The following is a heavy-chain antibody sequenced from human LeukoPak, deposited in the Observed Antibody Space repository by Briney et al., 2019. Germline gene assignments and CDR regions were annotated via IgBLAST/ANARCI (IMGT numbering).Heavy chain of an antibody. V-gene: IGHV4-34*01. D-gene: IGHD2-2*01. Sequence: PSETLSLTCAVYGGSFSGYYWSWIRQPPGKGLEWIGEINHSGSTNYNPSLKSRVTISVDTSKNQFSLKLSSVTAADTAVYYCAREFLVVPAAVPAQSYYYYGMDVWGKGTTVTVSS. CDR3: AREFLVVPAAVPAQSYYYYGMDV. CDR1: GGSFSGYY. J-gene: IGHJ6*04. CDR2: INHSGST.